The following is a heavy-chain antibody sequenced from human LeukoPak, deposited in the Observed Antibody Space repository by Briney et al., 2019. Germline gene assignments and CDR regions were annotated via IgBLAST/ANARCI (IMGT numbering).Heavy chain of an antibody. CDR1: GGSFGGCF. CDR2: INLSGGT. Sequence: SETLSLTCAVYGGSFGGCFWNWIRQPPGKGLEWIGEINLSGGTNYNPSLKSRVTISVDTSKNQFSLKLNSVTAADAAVYYCASTLGPWGQGTLVTVSS. J-gene: IGHJ5*02. CDR3: ASTLGP. V-gene: IGHV4-34*01.